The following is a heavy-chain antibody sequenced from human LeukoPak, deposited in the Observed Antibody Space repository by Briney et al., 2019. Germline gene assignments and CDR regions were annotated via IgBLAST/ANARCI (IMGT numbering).Heavy chain of an antibody. CDR2: IRSKANSYAT. V-gene: IGHV3-73*01. CDR1: GFTFSGSA. J-gene: IGHJ1*01. CDR3: TSTLGYCSGGSCYPQH. Sequence: AGGSLRLSCAASGFTFSGSAMHWVRQASGKGLEWVGRIRSKANSYATAYAASVKGRFTISRDDSKNTAYLQMNSLKTEDTAVYYCTSTLGYCSGGSCYPQHWGQGTLVIVSS. D-gene: IGHD2-15*01.